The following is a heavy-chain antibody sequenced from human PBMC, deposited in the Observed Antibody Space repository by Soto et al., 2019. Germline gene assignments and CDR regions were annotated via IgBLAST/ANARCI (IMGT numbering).Heavy chain of an antibody. D-gene: IGHD4-17*01. J-gene: IGHJ4*02. Sequence: ASVKVSCKASGYIFPSYGISWVRQAPGQGLEWMGWISAYNGNTNYAQKLQGRVTMTTDTSTSTAYMELRSLRSDDTAVYYCASGFYGDYPPDYWGQGTLVTVSS. V-gene: IGHV1-18*01. CDR1: GYIFPSYG. CDR2: ISAYNGNT. CDR3: ASGFYGDYPPDY.